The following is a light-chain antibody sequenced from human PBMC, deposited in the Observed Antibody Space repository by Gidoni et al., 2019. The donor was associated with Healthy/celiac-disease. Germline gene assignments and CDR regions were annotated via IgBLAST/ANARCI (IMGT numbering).Light chain of an antibody. Sequence: EIVLTQSPGTLSLSPGERATLSCRASQSFSSSYLAWYQQKPGQAPRRLIYGASSRATGIPDRFSGSGSGTDLTLTISRLEPEDVAVYYCQQYGSSPPYTFGQGTKLEIK. CDR2: GAS. J-gene: IGKJ2*01. CDR3: QQYGSSPPYT. V-gene: IGKV3-20*01. CDR1: QSFSSSY.